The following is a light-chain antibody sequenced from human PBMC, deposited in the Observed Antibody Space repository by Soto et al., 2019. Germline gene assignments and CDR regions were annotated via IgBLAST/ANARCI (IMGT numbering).Light chain of an antibody. V-gene: IGLV2-14*01. CDR1: SSDVGGYNH. J-gene: IGLJ1*01. CDR2: DVT. Sequence: QSALTQPASVSGSPGQSITISCTGTSSDVGGYNHVSWYQQHPGKAPKLIIYDVTNRPSGVSNRFSGSKSGNTASLTISGLQPEDEAEYYCSSYSSSTTLVFGAGTKLTVL. CDR3: SSYSSSTTLV.